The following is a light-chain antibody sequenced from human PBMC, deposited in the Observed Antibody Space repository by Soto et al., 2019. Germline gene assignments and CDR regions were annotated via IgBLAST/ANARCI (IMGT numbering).Light chain of an antibody. CDR3: QHYGNSLRYT. J-gene: IGKJ2*01. V-gene: IGKV3-20*01. CDR1: QCVSSSY. CDR2: GAS. Sequence: EIVLTQSRGTLSLSPGERVTLTCRASQCVSSSYLAWYQQKPGQAPMLVIYGASSRATGIPDRFSGSGSGTDFALTIFRLEPEDFAVYYCQHYGNSLRYTFGQGTNLEIK.